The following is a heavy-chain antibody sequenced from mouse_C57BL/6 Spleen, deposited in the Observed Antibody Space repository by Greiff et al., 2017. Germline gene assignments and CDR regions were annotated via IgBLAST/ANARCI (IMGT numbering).Heavy chain of an antibody. V-gene: IGHV7-3*01. D-gene: IGHD1-1*01. CDR2: LSNKANGYTT. Sequence: EVKLVESGGGLVQPGGSLSLSCAASGFTFTDYYLSWVRQPPGKDLEWLGFLSNKANGYTTEYSASVKGRFTISRDNSQSILYRQMNALRAEDSATYCCARYYYGICDYWGQGTTLTVSS. CDR1: GFTFTDYY. CDR3: ARYYYGICDY. J-gene: IGHJ2*01.